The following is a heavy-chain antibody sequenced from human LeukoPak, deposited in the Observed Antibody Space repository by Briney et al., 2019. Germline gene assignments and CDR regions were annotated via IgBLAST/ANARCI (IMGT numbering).Heavy chain of an antibody. CDR2: IYYSGST. Sequence: SQTLSLTCTVSGGSITSYYWSWIRQPPGKGLEWIGYIYYSGSTNYTPPLKSRVAISVETSKNQFSLKLRSVTAADTAVYYCARHIPSNPYLDYWGQGTLVTVSS. J-gene: IGHJ4*02. CDR1: GGSITSYY. D-gene: IGHD2/OR15-2a*01. V-gene: IGHV4-59*08. CDR3: ARHIPSNPYLDY.